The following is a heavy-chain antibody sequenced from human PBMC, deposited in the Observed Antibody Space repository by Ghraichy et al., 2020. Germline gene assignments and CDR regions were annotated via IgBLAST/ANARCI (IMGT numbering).Heavy chain of an antibody. D-gene: IGHD2-2*01. J-gene: IGHJ6*02. Sequence: SLNISCAASGFTFDDYAMHWVRQAPGKGLEWVSGISWNSGSIGYADSVKGRFTISRDNAKNSLYLQMNSLRAEDTALYYCAKDEEPDIVVVPAAIPGRGGMDVWGQGTTVAVSS. V-gene: IGHV3-9*01. CDR3: AKDEEPDIVVVPAAIPGRGGMDV. CDR2: ISWNSGSI. CDR1: GFTFDDYA.